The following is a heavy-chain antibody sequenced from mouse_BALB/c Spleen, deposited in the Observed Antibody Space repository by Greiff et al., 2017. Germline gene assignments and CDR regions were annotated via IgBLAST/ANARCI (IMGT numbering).Heavy chain of an antibody. CDR1: GYSITSDYA. CDR2: ISYSGST. V-gene: IGHV3-2*02. D-gene: IGHD2-4*01. CDR3: ARDVITTEGFDY. Sequence: EVMLVESGPGLVKPSQSLSLTCTVTGYSITSDYAWNWIRQFPGNKLEWMGYISYSGSTSYNPSLKSRISITRDTSKNQFFLQLNSVTTEDTATYYCARDVITTEGFDYWGQGTTLTVSS. J-gene: IGHJ2*01.